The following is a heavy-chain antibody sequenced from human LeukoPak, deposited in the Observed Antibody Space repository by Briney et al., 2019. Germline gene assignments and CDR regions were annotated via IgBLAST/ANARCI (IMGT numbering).Heavy chain of an antibody. CDR1: GGSISSSSYY. J-gene: IGHJ4*02. V-gene: IGHV4-31*03. D-gene: IGHD3-9*01. CDR2: IYYSGST. Sequence: KPSETLSLTCTVSGGSISSSSYYWGWIRQHPGKGLEWIGYIYYSGSTYYNPSLKSRVTISVDTSKNQFSLKLSSVTAADTAVYYCASAVLRYFDWLGNFDYWGQGTLVTVSS. CDR3: ASAVLRYFDWLGNFDY.